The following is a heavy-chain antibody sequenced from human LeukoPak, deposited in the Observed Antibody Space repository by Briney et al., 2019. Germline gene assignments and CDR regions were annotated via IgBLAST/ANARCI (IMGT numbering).Heavy chain of an antibody. CDR1: GGSISSSSYY. CDR2: IYYSGST. V-gene: IGHV4-30-4*01. J-gene: IGHJ5*02. Sequence: SETLSLTCTVSGGSISSSSYYWSWIRQPPGKGLEWIGYIYYSGSTYYNPSLKSRVTISVDTSKNQFSLKLSSVTAADTAVYYCARGAGSSSWYWFDPWGQGTLVTVSS. CDR3: ARGAGSSSWYWFDP. D-gene: IGHD6-13*01.